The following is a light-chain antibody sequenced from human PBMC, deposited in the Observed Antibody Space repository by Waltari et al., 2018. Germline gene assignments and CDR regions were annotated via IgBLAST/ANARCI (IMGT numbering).Light chain of an antibody. CDR3: QKYDILPAT. Sequence: EIVLTQSPGTLSLSPGERATLSCRASQSVGKYLAWYQQKPGQAPRLLLYHASNRATGIPDRFSGSGSGTDFSLTISRLEPEDFAIYFCQKYDILPATFGQGTKVEIK. CDR1: QSVGKY. J-gene: IGKJ1*01. V-gene: IGKV3-20*01. CDR2: HAS.